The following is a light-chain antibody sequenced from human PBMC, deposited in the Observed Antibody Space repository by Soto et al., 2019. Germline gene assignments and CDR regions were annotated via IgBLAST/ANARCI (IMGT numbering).Light chain of an antibody. V-gene: IGKV1-5*01. Sequence: DIQMTQSPSTLSASVGDRVTITCRASQSISSWLAWYRQKPGKAPKLLIYDASSLESGVPSRFSGSGSGTEFTLTISSLQPDDFATYYCQQYNTFGQGTKLEIK. CDR2: DAS. CDR3: QQYNT. J-gene: IGKJ2*01. CDR1: QSISSW.